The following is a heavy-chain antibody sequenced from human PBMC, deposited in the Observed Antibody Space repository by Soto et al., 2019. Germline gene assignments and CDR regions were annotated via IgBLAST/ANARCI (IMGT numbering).Heavy chain of an antibody. CDR2: MNPNSGNT. CDR1: GYTFTSYD. Sequence: VASVKVSCKASGYTFTSYDINWVRQATGQGLEWMGWMNPNSGNTGYAQKFQGRVTMTRNTSISTAYMELSSLRSEDTAVYYCARLLGPIRDYYMDVWGKGTTVTVSS. CDR3: ARLLGPIRDYYMDV. J-gene: IGHJ6*03. V-gene: IGHV1-8*01.